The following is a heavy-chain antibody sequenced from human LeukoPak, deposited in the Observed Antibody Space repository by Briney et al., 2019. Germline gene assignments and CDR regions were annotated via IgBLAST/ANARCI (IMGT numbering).Heavy chain of an antibody. CDR3: ARDTIGQQWLVPY. V-gene: IGHV4-61*02. CDR1: GGSISSGSYY. D-gene: IGHD6-19*01. CDR2: IYTSGST. J-gene: IGHJ4*02. Sequence: SETLSLTCTVSGGSISSGSYYWSWIRQPAGKGLEWIGRIYTSGSTNYNPSLKSRVTISVDTSKNQFSLKLSSVTAADTAVYYCARDTIGQQWLVPYWGQGTLVTVSS.